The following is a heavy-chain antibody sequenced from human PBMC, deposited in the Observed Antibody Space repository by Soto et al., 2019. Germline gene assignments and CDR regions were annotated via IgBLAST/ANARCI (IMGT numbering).Heavy chain of an antibody. CDR3: ARVGRGFPFDFYDSSGYYYFDY. CDR2: IYYSGST. D-gene: IGHD3-22*01. J-gene: IGHJ4*02. CDR1: GGSISSGGYY. V-gene: IGHV4-31*03. Sequence: SETLSLTCTVSGGSISSGGYYWSWIRQHPGKGLEWIGYIYYSGSTYYNPSLKSRVTISVDTSKNQFSLKLSSVTAADTAVYYCARVGRGFPFDFYDSSGYYYFDYRGQGTLVTVSS.